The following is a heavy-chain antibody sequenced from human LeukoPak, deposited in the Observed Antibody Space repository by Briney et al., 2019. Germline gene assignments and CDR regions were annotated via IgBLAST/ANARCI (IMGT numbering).Heavy chain of an antibody. D-gene: IGHD2-15*01. CDR2: ISYDGSNK. CDR1: GFTFSSYA. Sequence: GGSLRLSFAASGFTFSSYAMHWVRQAPGKGLEWVAVISYDGSNKYYADSVKGRFAISRDNSKNTLYLQMNSLRAEDTAVYYCASALTYCSGGSCVDYWGQGTLVTVSS. V-gene: IGHV3-30*09. J-gene: IGHJ4*02. CDR3: ASALTYCSGGSCVDY.